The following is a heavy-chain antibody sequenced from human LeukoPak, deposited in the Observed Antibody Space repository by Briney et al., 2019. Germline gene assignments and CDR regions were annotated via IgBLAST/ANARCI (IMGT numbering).Heavy chain of an antibody. J-gene: IGHJ1*01. Sequence: PSETLSLTCAVYGGSFSDYYWSWFRQPPGKGLEWIGEINHGGSTNYNPSLKSRVTISVDTSKKQFSLKLSSVTAADTAVYYCAYSSGYQQRWGQGTLVTVSS. V-gene: IGHV4-34*01. CDR1: GGSFSDYY. D-gene: IGHD3-22*01. CDR3: AYSSGYQQR. CDR2: INHGGST.